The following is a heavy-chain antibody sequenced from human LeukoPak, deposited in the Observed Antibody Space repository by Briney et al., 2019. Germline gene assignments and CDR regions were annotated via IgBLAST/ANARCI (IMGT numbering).Heavy chain of an antibody. J-gene: IGHJ6*03. Sequence: SETLSLTCAVYGGSFSGYYWSWIRQPPGKGLEWIGETNHSGSTNYNPSLKSRVTISVDTSKNQFSLKLSSVTAADTAVYYCARGFFGFSVAARGRYYYYMDVWGKGTTVTVSS. D-gene: IGHD6-6*01. CDR2: TNHSGST. V-gene: IGHV4-34*01. CDR3: ARGFFGFSVAARGRYYYYMDV. CDR1: GGSFSGYY.